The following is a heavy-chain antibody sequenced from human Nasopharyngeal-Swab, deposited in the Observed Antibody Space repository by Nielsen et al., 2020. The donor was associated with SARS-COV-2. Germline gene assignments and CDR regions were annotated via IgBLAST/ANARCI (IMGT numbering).Heavy chain of an antibody. D-gene: IGHD6-13*01. J-gene: IGHJ6*02. CDR2: INAGNGNT. V-gene: IGHV1-3*01. CDR3: ARGDYSSSWDRSYYSMDV. Sequence: WVRQAPGQRLEWMGWINAGNGNTKYSQKFQGRVTITRDTSASTAYMELNSLRSEDTAVYYCARGDYSSSWDRSYYSMDVWGQGTTVTVSS.